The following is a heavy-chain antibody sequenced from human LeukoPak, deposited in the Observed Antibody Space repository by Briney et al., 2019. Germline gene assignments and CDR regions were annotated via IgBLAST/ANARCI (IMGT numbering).Heavy chain of an antibody. J-gene: IGHJ3*02. CDR1: GGSISSDH. CDR3: ARKNDFDI. V-gene: IGHV4-59*01. Sequence: PSETLSLTCTVSGGSISSDHWNWIRQPPGKGLEWIGCIYYSGSTYYNPSLKSRVTISVGMSKSQFSLRLTSVTAADTAVYYCARKNDFDIWGQGTLVTVSS. CDR2: IYYSGST. D-gene: IGHD2/OR15-2a*01.